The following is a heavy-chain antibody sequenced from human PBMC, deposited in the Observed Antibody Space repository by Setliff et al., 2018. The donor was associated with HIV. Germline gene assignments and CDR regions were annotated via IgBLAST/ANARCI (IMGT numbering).Heavy chain of an antibody. J-gene: IGHJ6*03. CDR3: ARGESSYYYYYMDV. CDR1: GYTFTGYY. Sequence: RASVKVSCKASGYTFTGYYMHWVRQAPGQGLEWMGWINVGNDNTKYSQRLQDRVTIARDTSASTAYMELSSLRSDDTAVYYCARGESSYYYYYMDVWGTGTTVTVSS. V-gene: IGHV1-3*01. CDR2: INVGNDNT.